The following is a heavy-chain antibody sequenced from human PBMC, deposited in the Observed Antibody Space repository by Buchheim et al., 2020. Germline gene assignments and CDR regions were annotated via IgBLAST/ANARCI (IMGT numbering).Heavy chain of an antibody. D-gene: IGHD6-19*01. V-gene: IGHV3-30*18. Sequence: VQLLESGGGLVQPGGSLRLSCAASGFTFSSYAMSWVRQAPGKGLEWVAVISYDGSNKYYADSVKGRFTISRDNSKNTLYLQMNSLRAEDTAVYYCAKDSGYSSGWYFDYWGQGTL. CDR1: GFTFSSYA. CDR2: ISYDGSNK. CDR3: AKDSGYSSGWYFDY. J-gene: IGHJ4*02.